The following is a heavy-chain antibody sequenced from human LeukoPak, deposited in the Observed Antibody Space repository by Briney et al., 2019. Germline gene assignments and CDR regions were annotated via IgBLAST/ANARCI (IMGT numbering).Heavy chain of an antibody. CDR3: ARASSSGWLTWGNSFDY. V-gene: IGHV4-34*01. CDR2: INHSGST. CDR1: GGSFSGYY. D-gene: IGHD6-19*01. J-gene: IGHJ4*02. Sequence: PSETLSLTCAVYGGSFSGYYWSWIRQPPGKGLEWIGEINHSGSTNYNPSLKSRVTISVDTSKNQFSLKLSSVTAADTAVYYCARASSSGWLTWGNSFDYWGQGTLVTVSS.